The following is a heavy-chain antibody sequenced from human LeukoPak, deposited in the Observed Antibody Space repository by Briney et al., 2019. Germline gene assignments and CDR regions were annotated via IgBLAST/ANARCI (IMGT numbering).Heavy chain of an antibody. V-gene: IGHV4-59*01. CDR3: ARTSGSYFYYYGMDV. Sequence: SETLSLACTVSGGSISSYYWSWIRQPPGKGREWIGYIYYSGSTNYNPSLKSRVTISVDTSKNQFSLKLSSVTAADTAVYYCARTSGSYFYYYGMDVWGQGTTVTVSS. D-gene: IGHD1-26*01. CDR2: IYYSGST. CDR1: GGSISSYY. J-gene: IGHJ6*02.